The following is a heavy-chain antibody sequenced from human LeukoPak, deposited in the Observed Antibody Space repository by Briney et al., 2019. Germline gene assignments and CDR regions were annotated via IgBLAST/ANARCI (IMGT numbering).Heavy chain of an antibody. Sequence: PGGSLRLSCAASGFTFNTYWMSWVRQAPGKGLEGVANIKEDGTRDYYVESMKGRFTISKDNAKSSLYLQVNSLRAEDTAVYYCARDTKAGYFDLWGQGTLVTVSS. CDR2: IKEDGTRD. CDR3: ARDTKAGYFDL. J-gene: IGHJ4*02. V-gene: IGHV3-7*01. CDR1: GFTFNTYW.